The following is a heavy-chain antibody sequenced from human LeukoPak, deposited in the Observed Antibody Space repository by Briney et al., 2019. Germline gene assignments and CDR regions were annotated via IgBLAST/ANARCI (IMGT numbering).Heavy chain of an antibody. CDR1: GGTFSSYA. CDR2: IIPIFGIA. Sequence: SVKVSCKASGGTFSSYAISWVRQAPGQGLEWMGRIIPIFGIANYAQKFQGRVTITAGKSTSTAYMELSSLRSEDTAVYYCARAVEPTVPTGAFDIWGQGTMVTVSS. CDR3: ARAVEPTVPTGAFDI. D-gene: IGHD4-17*01. V-gene: IGHV1-69*04. J-gene: IGHJ3*02.